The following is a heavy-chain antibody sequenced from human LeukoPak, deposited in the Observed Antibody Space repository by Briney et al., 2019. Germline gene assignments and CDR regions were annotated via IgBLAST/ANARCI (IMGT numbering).Heavy chain of an antibody. CDR1: GFIFGNYS. V-gene: IGHV3-48*01. Sequence: GGSLRLSCAAAGFIFGNYSMNWVRQAPGKGLEWVSYISSSSSTIYYADSVKGRFTISRDKAKNSLYLQMNSLRAEDTAVYYCARASYVRGLSWFDPWGQGTLVTVSS. CDR2: ISSSSSTI. J-gene: IGHJ5*02. CDR3: ARASYVRGLSWFDP. D-gene: IGHD2/OR15-2a*01.